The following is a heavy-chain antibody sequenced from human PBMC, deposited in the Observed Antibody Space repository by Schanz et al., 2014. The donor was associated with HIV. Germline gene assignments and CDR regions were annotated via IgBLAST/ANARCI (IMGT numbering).Heavy chain of an antibody. J-gene: IGHJ4*02. D-gene: IGHD3-10*01. CDR3: ARAMLISGTGYWTGENY. Sequence: EVHLEESGGGLVQPGGSLRLSCVGSGFIIDNYWMSWVRQAPGSGLEWVANIKPDGSETYYVGSVRGRFTISRDNAKNSLYLKMTGLKAEDTAVYYCARAMLISGTGYWTGENYWGQGTLVIVSS. V-gene: IGHV3-7*01. CDR1: GFIIDNYW. CDR2: IKPDGSET.